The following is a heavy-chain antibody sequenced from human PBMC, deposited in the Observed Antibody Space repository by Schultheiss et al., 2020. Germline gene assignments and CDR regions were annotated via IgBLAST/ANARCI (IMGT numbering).Heavy chain of an antibody. Sequence: GGSLRLSCAASGFTFSSYDMHWVRQATGKGLEWVSAIGTAGDTYYPGSVKGRFTISRDNVKNSLHLQMNSLRAEDTAVYYCARDLRYSGYDTYYYYYGMDVWGQGTTVTVSS. D-gene: IGHD5-12*01. CDR2: IGTAGDT. CDR3: ARDLRYSGYDTYYYYYGMDV. J-gene: IGHJ6*02. V-gene: IGHV3-13*04. CDR1: GFTFSSYD.